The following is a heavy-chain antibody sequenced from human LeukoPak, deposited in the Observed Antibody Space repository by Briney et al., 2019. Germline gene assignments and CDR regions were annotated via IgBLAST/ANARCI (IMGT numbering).Heavy chain of an antibody. J-gene: IGHJ5*02. CDR2: INSDGSST. CDR1: GFIFNNYA. CDR3: ARDKPGDYDSTLNWFDP. D-gene: IGHD3-22*01. V-gene: IGHV3-74*01. Sequence: GGSLRLSCAASGFIFNNYAMSWVRQAPGKGLVWVSRINSDGSSTSYADSVKGRFTISRDNAKNSLYLQMNSLRAEDTAVYYCARDKPGDYDSTLNWFDPWGQGTLVVVSP.